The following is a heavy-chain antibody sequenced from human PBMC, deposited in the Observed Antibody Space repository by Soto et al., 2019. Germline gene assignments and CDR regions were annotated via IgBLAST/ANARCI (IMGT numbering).Heavy chain of an antibody. CDR3: ARPTTRYYGMDV. CDR1: GGSISSSSYY. Sequence: SETLSLTCTVSGGSISSSSYYWGWIRQPPGKGLEWIGSIYYSGSTYYNPSLKSRVTISVDTSKNQFSLKLSSVTAADTAVYYCARPTTRYYGMDVWGQGTTVTVSS. V-gene: IGHV4-39*01. D-gene: IGHD1-1*01. J-gene: IGHJ6*02. CDR2: IYYSGST.